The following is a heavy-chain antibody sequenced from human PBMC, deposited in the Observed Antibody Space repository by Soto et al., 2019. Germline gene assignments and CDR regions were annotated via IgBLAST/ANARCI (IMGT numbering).Heavy chain of an antibody. V-gene: IGHV2-5*02. D-gene: IGHD3-3*01. CDR2: LYLDDDT. CDR3: AHRVLRTVFGLVTTTAIYFDF. J-gene: IGHJ4*02. CDR1: GFSLTTSGVG. Sequence: QITLNESGPTVVRPTETLTLTCRFSGFSLTTSGVGVGWIRQSPGKAPEWLALLYLDDDTRYSASLKSRRTITKDTSKNQVVLTVSDLDPTDTATYYCAHRVLRTVFGLVTTTAIYFDFWGQGTPVAVSS.